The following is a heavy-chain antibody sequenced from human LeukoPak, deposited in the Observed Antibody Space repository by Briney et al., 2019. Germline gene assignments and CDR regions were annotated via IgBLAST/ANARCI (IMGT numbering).Heavy chain of an antibody. D-gene: IGHD3-10*01. CDR3: AKLAFGEFTDC. J-gene: IGHJ4*02. V-gene: IGHV3-23*01. CDR1: GFTFSSYA. CDR2: ISGSGGST. Sequence: GGSLRLSCAASGFTFSSYAMSWVRQAPGEGLEWVSGISGSGGSTYYADSVKGRSIISRDNPKNTLYLQMNSLRAEDTAVYYCAKLAFGEFTDCWGQATLVTVSS.